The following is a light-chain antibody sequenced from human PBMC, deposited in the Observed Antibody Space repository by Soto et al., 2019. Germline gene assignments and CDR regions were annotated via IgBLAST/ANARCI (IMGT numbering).Light chain of an antibody. Sequence: QASRTQPASVSGSPGQSITISCTGTSSDVGGYNHVSWYQQHPGKAPKLIIHEVRNRPSGVSNRLSGSKSGNTASLTISGLQADDEADYYCCSYTSSSIRVFGGGTNVTVL. CDR1: SSDVGGYNH. CDR2: EVR. V-gene: IGLV2-14*01. CDR3: CSYTSSSIRV. J-gene: IGLJ3*02.